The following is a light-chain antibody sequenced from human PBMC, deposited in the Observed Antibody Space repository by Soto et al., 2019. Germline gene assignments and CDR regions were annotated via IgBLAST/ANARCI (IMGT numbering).Light chain of an antibody. CDR1: RSFTTSS. V-gene: IGKV3-20*01. Sequence: EIVLTQSPGTLSLSPGERATLSCRASRSFTTSSLAWTQHKPAQAPRLLIYGASSRPTGIPDRFSGSGSGTDFTLTISRLEREDFAVYYCQQYGSAPRTFGQGTKVEIK. CDR2: GAS. CDR3: QQYGSAPRT. J-gene: IGKJ1*01.